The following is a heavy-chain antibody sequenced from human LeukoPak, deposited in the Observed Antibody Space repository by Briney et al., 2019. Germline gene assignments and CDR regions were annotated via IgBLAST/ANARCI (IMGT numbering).Heavy chain of an antibody. CDR2: IQQDGSEK. D-gene: IGHD2-8*01. CDR3: ARARVYGFDI. CDR1: GFAFSNYW. V-gene: IGHV3-7*03. J-gene: IGHJ3*02. Sequence: PGGSLRLSCAASGFAFSNYWMGWVRQAPGKGLEWVANIQQDGSEKYYVDSVKGRFTISRDNAKNSLYLQINSLRAEDTAVYYCARARVYGFDIWGQGTMVSVSS.